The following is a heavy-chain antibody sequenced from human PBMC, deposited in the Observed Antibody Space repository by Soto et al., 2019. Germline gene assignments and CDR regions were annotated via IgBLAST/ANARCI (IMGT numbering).Heavy chain of an antibody. CDR2: IYSGGST. V-gene: IGHV3-66*01. CDR3: ATAKLLLPWLFDY. CDR1: GFTVSSNY. Sequence: EVQLVESGGGLVQPGGSLRLSCAASGFTVSSNYMSWVRQAPGKGLEWVSVIYSGGSTYYADSVKGRFTISRDDSKNTLFLQMTSLRAEDTAVYYCATAKLLLPWLFDYWGQGTLVTVSS. J-gene: IGHJ4*02. D-gene: IGHD2-15*01.